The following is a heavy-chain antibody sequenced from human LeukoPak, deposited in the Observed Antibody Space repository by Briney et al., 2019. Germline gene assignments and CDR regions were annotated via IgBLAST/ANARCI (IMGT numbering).Heavy chain of an antibody. CDR1: GGSFSGYY. D-gene: IGHD6-13*01. CDR2: INHSGST. J-gene: IGHJ4*02. CDR3: ARRAAAQPR. V-gene: IGHV4-34*01. Sequence: SSETLSLTCAVHGGSFSGYYWSWIRQPPGKGLEWIGEINHSGSTNYNPSLKSRVTISVDTSKNQFSLKLSSVTAADTAVYYCARRAAAQPRWGQGTLVTVSS.